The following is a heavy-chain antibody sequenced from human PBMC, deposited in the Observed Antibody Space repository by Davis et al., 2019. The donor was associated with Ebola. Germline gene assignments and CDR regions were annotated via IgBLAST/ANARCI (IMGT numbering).Heavy chain of an antibody. J-gene: IGHJ6*02. Sequence: GESLKISCAASGFKISSFWMSWVRQAPGKGLEWVATIQEQEDGSAKFYADSGKGRFTISRDNAQNSLDLQMNSLRVEDTAIYYCARGTMDVWGRGTTVTVSS. V-gene: IGHV3-7*01. CDR2: IQEQEDGSAK. CDR3: ARGTMDV. CDR1: GFKISSFW.